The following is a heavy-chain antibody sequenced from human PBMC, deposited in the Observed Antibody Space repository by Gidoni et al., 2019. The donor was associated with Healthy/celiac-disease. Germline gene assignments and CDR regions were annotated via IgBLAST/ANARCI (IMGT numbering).Heavy chain of an antibody. J-gene: IGHJ6*03. CDR2: INHSGST. V-gene: IGHV4-34*01. CDR1: DGSFSGYY. D-gene: IGHD2-2*01. CDR3: ARGDGRSTPKNYYDYYYMDV. Sequence: QVQLQQWGAGLLKPSETLSLTIAVYDGSFSGYYWRWIRQPPGKGLEWHGEINHSGSTNYNPSLKSRVTISVDTSKNQFSLKLSSVTAADTAVYYCARGDGRSTPKNYYDYYYMDVWGKGTTVTVSS.